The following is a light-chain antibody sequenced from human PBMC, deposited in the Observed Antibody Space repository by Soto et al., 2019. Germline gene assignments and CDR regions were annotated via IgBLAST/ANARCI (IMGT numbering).Light chain of an antibody. J-gene: IGLJ2*01. CDR1: SSDVGGYNY. CDR3: GSYTSSSTPVV. Sequence: QSVLTQPASVSGSPGQSITISCTGTSSDVGGYNYVSWYQQHPGKAPKLMIYDVSNRPSGVSDRFSGSKSGNTASLTISGLQAGDEADYYCGSYTSSSTPVVFGGGTKLTVL. V-gene: IGLV2-14*01. CDR2: DVS.